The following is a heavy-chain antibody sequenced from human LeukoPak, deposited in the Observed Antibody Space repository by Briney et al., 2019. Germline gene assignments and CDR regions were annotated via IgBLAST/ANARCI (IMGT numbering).Heavy chain of an antibody. D-gene: IGHD3-10*01. CDR3: ARDNMVRGVTYFDY. V-gene: IGHV3-7*05. J-gene: IGHJ4*02. Sequence: PAGSLRLSCAASGFTFSTYWMTWVRQAPGKGLEWVANVKQDGSENYYVDSVKGRFTISRDNAKNSLHLQMNSLRAEDTALYYCARDNMVRGVTYFDYWGQGTLVTVSS. CDR2: VKQDGSEN. CDR1: GFTFSTYW.